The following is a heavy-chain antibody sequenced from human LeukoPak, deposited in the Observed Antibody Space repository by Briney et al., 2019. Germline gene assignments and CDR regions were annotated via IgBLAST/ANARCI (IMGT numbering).Heavy chain of an antibody. V-gene: IGHV3-30-3*01. D-gene: IGHD3-22*01. CDR3: ARDPGYDSSGYYAY. J-gene: IGHJ4*02. CDR2: ISYDGSNK. CDR1: GFTFSSYA. Sequence: GGSLRLSCAASGFTFSSYAMHWVRQAPGKGLEWVAVISYDGSNKYYADSVKGRFTISRDNSKNTLYLQMNSLRAEDTAVYYCARDPGYDSSGYYAYWGQGTLVTVSS.